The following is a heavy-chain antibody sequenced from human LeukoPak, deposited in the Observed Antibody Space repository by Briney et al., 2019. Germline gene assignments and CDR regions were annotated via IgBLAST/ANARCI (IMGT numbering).Heavy chain of an antibody. D-gene: IGHD2-8*02. CDR2: ISSSGSTI. CDR1: GFTFSDYY. J-gene: IGHJ4*02. Sequence: GGSLRLSCAASGFTFSDYYMSWIRQAPGKGLEWVSYISSSGSTIYYADSVKGRFTISRDNAKNSLYLQMNSLRAEDTGVYYCVSAPATNEWRCMDYWGQGTLVTVSS. V-gene: IGHV3-11*04. CDR3: VSAPATNEWRCMDY.